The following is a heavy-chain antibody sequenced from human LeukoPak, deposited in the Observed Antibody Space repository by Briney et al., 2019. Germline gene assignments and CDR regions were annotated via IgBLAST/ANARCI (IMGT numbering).Heavy chain of an antibody. CDR3: AREGLTTTPNNALDV. CDR2: IWHDENKK. V-gene: IGHV3-33*01. D-gene: IGHD1-1*01. J-gene: IGHJ3*01. CDR1: GLTFRNYG. Sequence: GGSPRLSYAASGLTFRNYGMHWVRQAPGKGLEWVAVIWHDENKKYYADSVKGRFTISRDNFKSTLYLQMNSLRVEDTAVYYCAREGLTTTPNNALDVWGQGTTVTVLS.